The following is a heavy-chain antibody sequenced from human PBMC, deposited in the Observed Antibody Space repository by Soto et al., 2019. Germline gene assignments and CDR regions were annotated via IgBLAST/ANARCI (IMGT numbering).Heavy chain of an antibody. J-gene: IGHJ4*02. V-gene: IGHV3-30-3*01. Sequence: QVQLVESGGGVVQPGRSLRLSCAASGFTFSSYSMQWVRQAPGKGLEWVGVISYDGYNKYYADSVKVRFTISRDNSKNTLYLQMNSLRDEDTAVYFCARDGGKAAAGTFDYWGQGTLVSVSS. CDR2: ISYDGYNK. D-gene: IGHD6-13*01. CDR3: ARDGGKAAAGTFDY. CDR1: GFTFSSYS.